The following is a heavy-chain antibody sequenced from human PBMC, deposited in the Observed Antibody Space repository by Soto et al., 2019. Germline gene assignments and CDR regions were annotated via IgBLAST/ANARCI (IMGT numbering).Heavy chain of an antibody. CDR1: GGSISCSSCY. J-gene: IGHJ5*02. V-gene: IGHV4-39*01. CDR2: IYYSGST. Sequence: SETLSLTCTVSGGSISCSSCYWGWIRQPPGKGLEWIGSIYYSGSTYYNPSLKSRVTISVDTSKNQFSLKLSSVTAADTAVYYCARTSYYYENWFDPWGQGTLVTVSS. CDR3: ARTSYYYENWFDP. D-gene: IGHD3-22*01.